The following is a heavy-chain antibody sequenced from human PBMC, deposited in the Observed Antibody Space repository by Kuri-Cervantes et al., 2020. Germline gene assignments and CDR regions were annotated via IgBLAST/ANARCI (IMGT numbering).Heavy chain of an antibody. D-gene: IGHD2-2*01. Sequence: SCAVSGGSISSSNWWSWVRQPPGKGLEWIGEIYHSGSTNYNPSLKSRVTISVDKSKNQFSLKLSSVTAADTAVYYCARVHQPYYYYMDVWGKGTTVTVSS. J-gene: IGHJ6*03. CDR1: GGSISSSNW. V-gene: IGHV4-4*02. CDR2: IYHSGST. CDR3: ARVHQPYYYYMDV.